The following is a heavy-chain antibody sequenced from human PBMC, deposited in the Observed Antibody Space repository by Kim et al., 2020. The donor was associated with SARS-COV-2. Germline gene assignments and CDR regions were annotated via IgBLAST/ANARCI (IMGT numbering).Heavy chain of an antibody. D-gene: IGHD3-10*01. CDR1: GYTFTSYY. CDR3: ARDDYYGSGSPVGINGLDY. CDR2: INPSGGST. J-gene: IGHJ4*02. Sequence: ASVKVSCKASGYTFTSYYMHWVRQAPGQGLEWMGIINPSGGSTSYAQKFQGRVTMTRDTSTSTVYMELSSLRSEDTAVYYCARDDYYGSGSPVGINGLDYWGQGTLVTVSS. V-gene: IGHV1-46*01.